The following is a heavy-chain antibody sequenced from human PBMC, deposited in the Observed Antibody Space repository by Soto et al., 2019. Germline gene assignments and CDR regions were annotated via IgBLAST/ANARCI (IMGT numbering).Heavy chain of an antibody. CDR3: AGNIVATISSFDY. CDR1: GESFSGYY. D-gene: IGHD5-12*01. Sequence: QVQLQQWGAGLLKPSETLSLTCAVYGESFSGYYWSWIRQPPGKGLEWIGEINHSGSTNYNSSLKSRVTMSVDTSKNQFSLKLSSVTAADTAMYYCAGNIVATISSFDYLGQGTLVTVSS. CDR2: INHSGST. J-gene: IGHJ4*02. V-gene: IGHV4-34*02.